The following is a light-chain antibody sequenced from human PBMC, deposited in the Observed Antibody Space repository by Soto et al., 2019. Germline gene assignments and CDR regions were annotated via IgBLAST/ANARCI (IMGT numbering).Light chain of an antibody. CDR2: DAS. V-gene: IGKV3-11*01. CDR3: QQASSFPLT. Sequence: EIVLTQSPATLSLSPGERATLSCRASQSVSSYLAWYQQKPGQAPRLLIYDASNRATGIPARFSGSGSGTDFTLTISSLEPEDSATYYCQQASSFPLTFGGGTKVEIK. CDR1: QSVSSY. J-gene: IGKJ4*01.